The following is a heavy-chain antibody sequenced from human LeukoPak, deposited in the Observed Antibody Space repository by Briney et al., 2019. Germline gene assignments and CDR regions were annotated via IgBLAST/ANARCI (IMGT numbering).Heavy chain of an antibody. V-gene: IGHV4-4*07. Sequence: SETLSLTCTVPGGSISSYYWSRIRQPAGKGLEWIGRIYTSGSTNYNPSLKSRVTISVDTSKNQFSLKLSSVTAADTAVYYCAGGSYYGYYFDYWGQGTLVTVSS. CDR3: AGGSYYGYYFDY. J-gene: IGHJ4*02. D-gene: IGHD3-10*01. CDR2: IYTSGST. CDR1: GGSISSYY.